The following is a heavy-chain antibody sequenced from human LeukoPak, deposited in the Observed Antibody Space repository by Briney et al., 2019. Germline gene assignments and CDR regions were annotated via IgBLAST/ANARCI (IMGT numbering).Heavy chain of an antibody. V-gene: IGHV1-2*02. CDR3: ARPLEPNHDAFDI. Sequence: ASVKVSCKASGYTFTGYYMHWVRQAPGQGLEWMGWINPNSGGTNYAQKFQGRVTMTRDTSISTAYMELSRLRSDDTAVYYCARPLEPNHDAFDIWGRGTMVTVSS. D-gene: IGHD1-1*01. CDR2: INPNSGGT. J-gene: IGHJ3*02. CDR1: GYTFTGYY.